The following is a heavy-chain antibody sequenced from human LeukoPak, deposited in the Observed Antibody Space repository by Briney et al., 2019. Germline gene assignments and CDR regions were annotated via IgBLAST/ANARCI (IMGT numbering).Heavy chain of an antibody. J-gene: IGHJ6*03. CDR2: INHSGST. Sequence: SETLSLTCAVYGGSFSGYYWSWIRQPPGMGLEWIGEINHSGSTNYNPSLKSRVTISVDTSKNQFSLKLSSVTAADTAVYYCARGLSSKPYIVGRPEKNYMDVWGKGTTVTVSS. V-gene: IGHV4-34*01. CDR3: ARGLSSKPYIVGRPEKNYMDV. D-gene: IGHD2-15*01. CDR1: GGSFSGYY.